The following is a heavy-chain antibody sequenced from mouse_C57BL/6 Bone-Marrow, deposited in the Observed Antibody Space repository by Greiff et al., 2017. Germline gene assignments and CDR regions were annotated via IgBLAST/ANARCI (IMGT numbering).Heavy chain of an antibody. J-gene: IGHJ1*03. CDR1: GFTFSDYG. CDR3: ARDSYGSSYDWYFEV. D-gene: IGHD1-1*01. CDR2: ISSGSSTI. V-gene: IGHV5-17*01. Sequence: EVKVIESGGGLVKPGVSLKLSCAASGFTFSDYGMHWVRQAPEKGLEWVAYISSGSSTIYYADKVKGRFTISRDNAKNTLFLQMTSLRSEDTAMYYCARDSYGSSYDWYFEVWGTGTTVTVSS.